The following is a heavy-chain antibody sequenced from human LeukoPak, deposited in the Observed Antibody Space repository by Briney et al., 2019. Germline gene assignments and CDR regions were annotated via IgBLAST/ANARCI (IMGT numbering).Heavy chain of an antibody. CDR3: ANFDSSGYYPYYFDY. V-gene: IGHV3-21*01. CDR2: ISSSSSYI. CDR1: GFTFSSYI. Sequence: GGSLRLSCAASGFTFSSYIMNWVRQAPGKGLEWVSSISSSSSYIYYADSVKGRFTISRDNAKNSLYLQMNSLRAEDTAVYYCANFDSSGYYPYYFDYWGQGTLVTVSS. D-gene: IGHD3-22*01. J-gene: IGHJ4*02.